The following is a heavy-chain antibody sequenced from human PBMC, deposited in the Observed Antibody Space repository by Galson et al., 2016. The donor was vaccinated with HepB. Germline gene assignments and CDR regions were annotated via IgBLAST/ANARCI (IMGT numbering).Heavy chain of an antibody. J-gene: IGHJ3*02. CDR1: GYIFT. Sequence: SVKVSCKASGYIFTMHWVRQAPGQGLEWMGIINPGSGGTNYAQRFQGRVTMTPDTSTNIVYMELNSLKSEDTAVYYCARPSHLSDSAFDIWGQGTMVTVSS. CDR2: INPGSGGT. V-gene: IGHV1-46*01. D-gene: IGHD2/OR15-2a*01. CDR3: ARPSHLSDSAFDI.